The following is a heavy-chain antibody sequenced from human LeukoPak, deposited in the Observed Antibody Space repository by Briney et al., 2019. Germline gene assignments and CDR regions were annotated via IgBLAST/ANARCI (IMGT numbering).Heavy chain of an antibody. Sequence: ASVKVSCKASGYTFTGYYMHWVRQAPGQGLEWMGWISAYNGNTNYAQKLQGRVTMTTDTSTSTAYMELRSLRSDDTAVYSCARQYSGSSKNWFDPWGQGTLVTVSS. CDR1: GYTFTGYY. D-gene: IGHD1-26*01. CDR2: ISAYNGNT. CDR3: ARQYSGSSKNWFDP. V-gene: IGHV1-18*04. J-gene: IGHJ5*02.